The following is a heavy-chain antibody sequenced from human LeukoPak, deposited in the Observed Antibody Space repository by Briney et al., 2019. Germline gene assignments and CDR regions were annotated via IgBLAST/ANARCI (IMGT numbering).Heavy chain of an antibody. CDR1: GFTFSDYY. D-gene: IGHD6-19*01. V-gene: IGHV3-11*01. J-gene: IGHJ5*02. CDR3: ASFSSGWYDWFDP. CDR2: ISSSGRTV. Sequence: GGSLRLSCAASGFTFSDYYISWIRQAPGKGLEWISYISSSGRTVDQADSVKGRITISRDNAKNSVYLQMNSLRADDTAVYYCASFSSGWYDWFDPWGQGTLVTVSS.